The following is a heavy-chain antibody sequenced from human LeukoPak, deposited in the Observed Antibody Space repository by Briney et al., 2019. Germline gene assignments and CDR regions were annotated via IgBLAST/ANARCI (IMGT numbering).Heavy chain of an antibody. CDR2: ISASGGS. CDR1: GFTFISYA. D-gene: IGHD4-17*01. J-gene: IGHJ4*02. Sequence: GGSLRLSCAASGFTFISYAMSWVRQAPGKGLEWVSAISASGGSKYADSVKGRFTISRDNSKNTLYLQMKSLRAEDTAVYYCAKDLSDYGDLYYFDYWGQGTLVTVSS. CDR3: AKDLSDYGDLYYFDY. V-gene: IGHV3-23*01.